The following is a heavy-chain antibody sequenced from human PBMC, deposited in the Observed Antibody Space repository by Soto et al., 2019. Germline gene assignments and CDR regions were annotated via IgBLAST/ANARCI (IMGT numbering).Heavy chain of an antibody. Sequence: SLTCTVSGGSISSGDYYWSWIRQPPGKGLEWIGYIYYSGSTYYNPSLKSRVTISVDTSKNQFSLKLSSVTAADTAVYYCARDVRTGTTPPRFDPWGQGTLVTVSS. V-gene: IGHV4-30-4*01. D-gene: IGHD1-1*01. CDR1: GGSISSGDYY. CDR2: IYYSGST. J-gene: IGHJ5*02. CDR3: ARDVRTGTTPPRFDP.